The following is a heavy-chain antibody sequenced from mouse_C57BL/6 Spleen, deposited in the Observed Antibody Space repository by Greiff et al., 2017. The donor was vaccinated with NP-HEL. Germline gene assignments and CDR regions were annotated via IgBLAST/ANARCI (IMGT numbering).Heavy chain of an antibody. Sequence: EVKLVESGGGLVKPGGSLKLSCAASGFTFSSYAMSWVRQPPEKRLEWVATISDGGSYTYYPDNVKGRFTISRDNSKNNLYLQMSHLKSEDTAMYYCARQAGTFAYWGQGTLVTVSA. CDR2: ISDGGSYT. CDR3: ARQAGTFAY. CDR1: GFTFSSYA. D-gene: IGHD4-1*01. J-gene: IGHJ3*01. V-gene: IGHV5-4*03.